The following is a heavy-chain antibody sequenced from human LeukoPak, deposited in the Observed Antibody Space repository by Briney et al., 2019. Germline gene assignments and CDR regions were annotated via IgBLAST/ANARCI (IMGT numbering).Heavy chain of an antibody. D-gene: IGHD4-23*01. CDR2: IYYSGNT. V-gene: IGHV4-59*08. J-gene: IGHJ6*03. CDR1: GGSISVYY. CDR3: ARGLVVTPPNDYYYMDV. Sequence: SETLSLTCTVSGGSISVYYWSWIRQPPGKGLEWIGYIYYSGNTNYNPSLKSRVSMSVDTSKNQFSLKLSSVTAADTAVYYCARGLVVTPPNDYYYMDVWGKGTTVTVSS.